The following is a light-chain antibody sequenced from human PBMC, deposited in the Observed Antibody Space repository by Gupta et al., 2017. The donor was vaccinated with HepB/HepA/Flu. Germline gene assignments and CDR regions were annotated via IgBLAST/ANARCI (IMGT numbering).Light chain of an antibody. V-gene: IGKV3-15*01. CDR2: GAS. CDR3: QQYKAWPLT. CDR1: QSVTSK. J-gene: IGKJ5*01. Sequence: EIVMTQSPALLSVSPGERATLSCRASQSVTSKLAWYQQKPGQAPRLLIYGASARATGIPARFSGSGSGTEFTLTISSLQSEDFAVYHCQQYKAWPLTFGQGTRVEIK.